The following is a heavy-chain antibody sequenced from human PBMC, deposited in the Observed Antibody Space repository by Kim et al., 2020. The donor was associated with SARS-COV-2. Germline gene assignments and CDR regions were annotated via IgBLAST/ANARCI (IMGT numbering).Heavy chain of an antibody. CDR1: GFTFSSYS. CDR3: ARGYNWNYVGPGLLRYWYFDL. J-gene: IGHJ2*01. Sequence: GGSLRLSCAASGFTFSSYSMNWVRQAPGKGLEWVSYISSSSSTIYYADSVKGRFTISRDNAKNSLYLQMNSLRAEDTAVYYCARGYNWNYVGPGLLRYWYFDLWGRGTLVTVSS. D-gene: IGHD1-7*01. CDR2: ISSSSSTI. V-gene: IGHV3-48*04.